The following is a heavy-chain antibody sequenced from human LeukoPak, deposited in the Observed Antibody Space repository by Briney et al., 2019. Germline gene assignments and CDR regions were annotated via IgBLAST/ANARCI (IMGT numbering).Heavy chain of an antibody. CDR3: AKDYGARVSVGYYFDY. CDR2: IRYDGSNK. V-gene: IGHV3-30*02. Sequence: GGSLRLSCAASGFTFSSYGMHWVRQAPGKGLEWVAFIRYDGSNKYYADSVKGRFTISRDNSKNTLYLQMSSLRAEDTAVYYCAKDYGARVSVGYYFDYWGQGTLVTVSS. J-gene: IGHJ4*02. CDR1: GFTFSSYG. D-gene: IGHD1-26*01.